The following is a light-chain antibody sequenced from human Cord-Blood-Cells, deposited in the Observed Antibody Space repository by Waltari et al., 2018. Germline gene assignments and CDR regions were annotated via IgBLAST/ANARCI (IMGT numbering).Light chain of an antibody. J-gene: IGKJ1*01. CDR1: QGISSY. CDR3: QQYYSYPT. Sequence: AIRMTQSPSSLSASTGDRVPITCRASQGISSYLAWYQQKPGKAPKLLIYAASTLQSGVPSRFSGSGSGTDFTLTISCLQSEDFATYYCQQYYSYPTFGQGTKVEIK. CDR2: AAS. V-gene: IGKV1-8*01.